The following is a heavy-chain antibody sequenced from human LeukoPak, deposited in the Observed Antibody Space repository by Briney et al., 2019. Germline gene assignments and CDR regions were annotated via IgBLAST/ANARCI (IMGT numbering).Heavy chain of an antibody. D-gene: IGHD1-26*01. CDR2: IIPIFGTA. CDR3: AGDTRMGAPG. V-gene: IGHV1-69*13. CDR1: GGTFSSYA. J-gene: IGHJ4*02. Sequence: ASVTVSCKAYGGTFSSYAISWVRQAPGQGLEWMGGIIPIFGTANYAQKFQGRVTITADESTSTAYMELSSLRSEDTAVYYCAGDTRMGAPGWGQGTLVTVSS.